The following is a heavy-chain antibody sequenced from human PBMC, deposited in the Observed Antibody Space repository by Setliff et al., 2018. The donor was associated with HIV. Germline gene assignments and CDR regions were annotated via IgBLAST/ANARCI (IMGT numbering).Heavy chain of an antibody. J-gene: IGHJ4*02. CDR1: GGSINTY. CDR3: ARVPHRVVGTTTLLYHFDY. CDR2: INYSGRT. V-gene: IGHV4-59*08. D-gene: IGHD1-26*01. Sequence: SETLSLTCTVSGGSINTYWSRIRQPPGKGLEWIGYINYSGRTNYNPSLKSRATISLDTSKNQFSLKLTSVTAADTAVYYRARVPHRVVGTTTLLYHFDYWGLGTLVTVSS.